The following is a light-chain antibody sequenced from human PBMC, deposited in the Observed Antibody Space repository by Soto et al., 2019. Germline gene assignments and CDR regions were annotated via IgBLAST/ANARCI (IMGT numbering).Light chain of an antibody. Sequence: DIRMTQSPSSLSASAGDRVTITCRATHNINTYLNWYRQKPGTVPELLIYASSTLQSGVPSRFSGSGSGTDFTLTISSLQPEDFATYYCQQSYSAPTFGQGTKVDIK. CDR3: QQSYSAPT. J-gene: IGKJ1*01. V-gene: IGKV1-39*01. CDR2: ASS. CDR1: HNINTY.